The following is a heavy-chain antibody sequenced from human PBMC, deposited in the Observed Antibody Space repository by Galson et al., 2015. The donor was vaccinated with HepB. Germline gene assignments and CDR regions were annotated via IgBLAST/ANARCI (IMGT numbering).Heavy chain of an antibody. D-gene: IGHD3-22*01. V-gene: IGHV1-69*04. CDR2: IIPILGIA. CDR1: GGTFSSYA. J-gene: IGHJ3*02. CDR3: ARERRSHKYYDSSGYYYYSAFDI. Sequence: SVKVSCKAYGGTFSSYAISWVRQAPGQGLEWMGRIIPILGIANYAKKFQGRVTITADKSTSTAYMELSSLRSEDTAVYYCARERRSHKYYDSSGYYYYSAFDIWGQVTMVTVSS.